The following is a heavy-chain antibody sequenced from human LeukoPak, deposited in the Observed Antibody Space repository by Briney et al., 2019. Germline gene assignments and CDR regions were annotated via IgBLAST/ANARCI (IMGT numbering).Heavy chain of an antibody. J-gene: IGHJ4*02. CDR3: AKSLSTDWLGGLFDY. V-gene: IGHV4-61*01. CDR2: IYYTGNT. D-gene: IGHD3-9*01. Sequence: SETLSLTCIVSGGSVSSGTNYWHWIRQPPGKGLEWIGYIYYTGNTNYNPSLKSRATISVDRSKNQFSLKLNSVTAADTAIYYCAKSLSTDWLGGLFDYWGQGTLVTVSS. CDR1: GGSVSSGTNY.